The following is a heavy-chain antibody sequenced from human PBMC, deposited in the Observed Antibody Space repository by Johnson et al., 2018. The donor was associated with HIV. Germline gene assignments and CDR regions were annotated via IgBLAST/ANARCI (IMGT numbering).Heavy chain of an antibody. J-gene: IGHJ3*02. CDR3: TTGHYWDDAFDI. CDR1: GFTFSDAW. Sequence: VQLVESGGGLVQPGRSLRLSCAASGFTFSDAWMNWVRQAPGKGLEWVGRVKSKTAGGTRDYAAPVKGRFTISIDASKNTLYLQMNSLKTEDTAVYYCTTGHYWDDAFDILGQGAMVTVSS. V-gene: IGHV3-15*01. D-gene: IGHD1-26*01. CDR2: VKSKTAGGTR.